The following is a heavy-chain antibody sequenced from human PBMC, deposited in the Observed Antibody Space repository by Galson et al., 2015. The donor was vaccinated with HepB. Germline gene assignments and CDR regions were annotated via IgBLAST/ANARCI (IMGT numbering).Heavy chain of an antibody. J-gene: IGHJ4*02. D-gene: IGHD5-18*01. V-gene: IGHV4-30-4*01. CDR2: IYYSGST. CDR3: ASYTAMATYFDY. CDR1: GGSISRGAYY. Sequence: LSLTCTGSGGSISRGAYYWSWLRQPPGKGLEWIGYIYYSGSTYYNPSLKRRVTISVDTSKNQFSLKLSSVTAADTAVYYCASYTAMATYFDYWGQGTLVTVSS.